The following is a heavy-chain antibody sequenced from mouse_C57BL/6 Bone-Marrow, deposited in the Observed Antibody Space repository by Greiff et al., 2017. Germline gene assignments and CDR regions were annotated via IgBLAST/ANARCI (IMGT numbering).Heavy chain of an antibody. D-gene: IGHD2-1*01. CDR1: GYTFTDYE. Sequence: VHLVESGAELVRPGASVTLSCKASGYTFTDYEMHWVKQTPVHGLEWIGAIDPETGGTAYNQKFKGKAILTADKSSSTAYMELRSLTSEDSAVYYCTIYYGNGDYAMDYWGQGTSVTVSS. J-gene: IGHJ4*01. CDR3: TIYYGNGDYAMDY. CDR2: IDPETGGT. V-gene: IGHV1-15*01.